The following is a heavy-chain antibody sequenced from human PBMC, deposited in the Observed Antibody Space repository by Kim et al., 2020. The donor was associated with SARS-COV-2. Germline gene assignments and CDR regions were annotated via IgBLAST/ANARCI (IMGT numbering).Heavy chain of an antibody. D-gene: IGHD2-15*01. V-gene: IGHV4-59*13. J-gene: IGHJ4*02. CDR2: IYYSGST. Sequence: SETLSLTCTVSGGSISSYYWSWIRQPPGKGLEWIGYIYYSGSTNYNPSLQSRVTISVDTSKNQFSLKLSSVTAADTAVYYCASYGGTSDFDYCGKGTLVT. CDR1: GGSISSYY. CDR3: ASYGGTSDFDY.